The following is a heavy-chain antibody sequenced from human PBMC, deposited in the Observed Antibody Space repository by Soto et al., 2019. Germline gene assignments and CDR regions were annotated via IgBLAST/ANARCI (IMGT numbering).Heavy chain of an antibody. D-gene: IGHD3-22*01. CDR2: ISAYNGNT. CDR3: ASAGQYYDSSGYAN. J-gene: IGHJ4*02. V-gene: IGHV1-18*01. CDR1: GYSFATSG. Sequence: QVKLVQSGTEVKQPGASMKVSCKASGYSFATSGISWVRQAPGQGLEWMGWISAYNGNTNYDQKLQDRVTMTTDTSTSTAYLELRNLRSDDTAGYYCASAGQYYDSSGYANWGQGTLVTVS.